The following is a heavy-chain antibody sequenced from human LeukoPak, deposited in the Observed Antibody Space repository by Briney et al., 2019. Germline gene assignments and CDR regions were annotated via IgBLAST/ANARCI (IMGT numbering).Heavy chain of an antibody. CDR3: ARLYWGSYRFLDY. Sequence: GGSLRLSCAASGFTFSGHEMNWVRQAPGKGLEWVSYISGSGRTIFYADSVKGRFTISRDNAKNSLYLQMNSLRAEDTAVYYCARLYWGSYRFLDYWGQGTLVTVSS. D-gene: IGHD3-16*02. CDR2: ISGSGRTI. V-gene: IGHV3-48*03. CDR1: GFTFSGHE. J-gene: IGHJ4*02.